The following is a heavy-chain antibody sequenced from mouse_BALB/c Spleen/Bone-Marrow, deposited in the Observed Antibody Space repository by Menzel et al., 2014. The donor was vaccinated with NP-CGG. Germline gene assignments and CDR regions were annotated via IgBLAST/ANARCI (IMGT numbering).Heavy chain of an antibody. Sequence: VQGVESGGGLVQPGGSLKLSCAASGFDFSRYWMTWVRQAPGKGLEWIGEINPASSTINYTPSLKDKFIISRDNAKXTLYLQMSKVRSEDTALYYCAKNYYYGYVAYWGQGTLVTVSA. D-gene: IGHD1-2*01. CDR3: AKNYYYGYVAY. CDR1: GFDFSRYW. CDR2: INPASSTI. V-gene: IGHV4-1*02. J-gene: IGHJ3*01.